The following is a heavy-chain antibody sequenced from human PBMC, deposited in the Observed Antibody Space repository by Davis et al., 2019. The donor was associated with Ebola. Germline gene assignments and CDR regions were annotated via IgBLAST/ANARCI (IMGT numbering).Heavy chain of an antibody. CDR3: TTGKLEASLRSYYYYGMDV. D-gene: IGHD4-17*01. V-gene: IGHV3-15*01. Sequence: GSLRLSCAASGFTFSNYAMHWVRQAPGKGLEWVGRINSKTDGGTTDYAAPVKGRFTISRDDSKNTLYLQMNSLKTEDTAVYYCTTGKLEASLRSYYYYGMDVWGQGTTVTVSS. CDR2: INSKTDGGTT. CDR1: GFTFSNYA. J-gene: IGHJ6*02.